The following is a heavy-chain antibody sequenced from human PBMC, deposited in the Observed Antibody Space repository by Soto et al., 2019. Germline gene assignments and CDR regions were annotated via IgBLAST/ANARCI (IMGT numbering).Heavy chain of an antibody. CDR3: AKSALLEWLFYGMDV. CDR2: ISYDGSNK. J-gene: IGHJ6*02. CDR1: GFTFSSYG. Sequence: QVQLVESGGGVVQPGRSLRLSCAASGFTFSSYGMHWVRQAPGKGLAWVAVISYDGSNKYYADSVKGRFTISRDNSKNTLYLQMNSMRAEDTAVYYCAKSALLEWLFYGMDVWGQGTTVTVSS. V-gene: IGHV3-30*18. D-gene: IGHD3-3*02.